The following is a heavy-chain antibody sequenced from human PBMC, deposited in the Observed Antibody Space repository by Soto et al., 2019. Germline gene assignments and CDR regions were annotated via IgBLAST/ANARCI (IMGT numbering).Heavy chain of an antibody. V-gene: IGHV3-53*01. J-gene: IGHJ6*02. Sequence: GGSLRLFCAASGLTGSSNYMNWDSQALGKGLELVSLIYTGGVTYYPHSLKGRFTVSRDNSKNTLYLQMNSLRAEDTAVYYCARMGQWRVPGDYYYGMDVWGQGTSVTVSS. D-gene: IGHD6-19*01. CDR2: IYTGGVT. CDR1: GLTGSSNY. CDR3: ARMGQWRVPGDYYYGMDV.